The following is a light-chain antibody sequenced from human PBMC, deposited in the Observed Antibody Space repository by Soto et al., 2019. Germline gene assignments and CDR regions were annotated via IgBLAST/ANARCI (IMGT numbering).Light chain of an antibody. Sequence: DIQLTQSPSSLSASVGDRVTFTCRASQDISHFLAWYQQRPGEVPRLLIYGASTLKSGVSSRFSGSGFGTDFILTIASLQPEDVATYYCQKYNKDSPATFGPGTKVEIK. J-gene: IGKJ1*01. V-gene: IGKV1-27*01. CDR1: QDISHF. CDR2: GAS. CDR3: QKYNKDSPAT.